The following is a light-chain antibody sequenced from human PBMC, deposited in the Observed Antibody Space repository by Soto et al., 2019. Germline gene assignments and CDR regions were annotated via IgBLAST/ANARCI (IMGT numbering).Light chain of an antibody. V-gene: IGKV1-39*01. J-gene: IGKJ3*01. CDR3: QQSYSTPGT. CDR2: AAS. Sequence: DIQMTQSPSSLSASVGDRVTITCRASQSISSSLNWYQQKPGKAPKLLIYAASSLPSGVPSMFSGSGSGTDFTLTISSLPPEAFAPSSCQQSYSTPGTFGPGPKVAI. CDR1: QSISSS.